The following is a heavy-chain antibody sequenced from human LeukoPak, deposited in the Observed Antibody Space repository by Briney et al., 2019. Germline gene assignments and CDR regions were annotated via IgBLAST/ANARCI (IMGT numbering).Heavy chain of an antibody. CDR1: GFTFSNYA. CDR2: ISGSAHKI. V-gene: IGHV3-23*01. CDR3: AKEVSRFWSGYDR. J-gene: IGHJ5*02. D-gene: IGHD3-3*01. Sequence: GGSLRLSCVASGFTFSNYAMSWVRQAPEKGLDWVSVISGSAHKIRYADSVKGRFTISRDNSKNTLYLQMNSLRAEDTAVYYCAKEVSRFWSGYDRWGQGTLVTVSS.